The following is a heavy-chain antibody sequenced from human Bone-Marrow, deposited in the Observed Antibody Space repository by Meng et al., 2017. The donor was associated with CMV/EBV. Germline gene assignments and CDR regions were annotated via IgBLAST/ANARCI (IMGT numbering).Heavy chain of an antibody. CDR2: INPNSGGT. V-gene: IGHV1-2*02. CDR1: GYTFTGYY. D-gene: IGHD2-2*02. J-gene: IGHJ4*02. CDR3: ARAGGYCSSSSCYTPDY. Sequence: ASVKVSCKASGYTFTGYYMHWLRQAPGQGLEWMGWINPNSGGTNYEQKFQGRVTMTRDTSISTAYMELSRLRSNDTAVDYCARAGGYCSSSSCYTPDYWGQGTLVTVSS.